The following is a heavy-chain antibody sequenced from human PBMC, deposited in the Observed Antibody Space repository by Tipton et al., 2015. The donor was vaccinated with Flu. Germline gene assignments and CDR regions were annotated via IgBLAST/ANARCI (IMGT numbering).Heavy chain of an antibody. V-gene: IGHV4-61*02. CDR1: GGSMRSGSFY. CDR3: ASTYYYGSGSYYEF. J-gene: IGHJ4*02. CDR2: VYTSGRT. D-gene: IGHD3-10*01. Sequence: TLSLTCTVSGGSMRSGSFYWSWIRQPAGMGLEWIGRVYTSGRTNYNPSLQSRVRISIDTSKNQFSLKLSSVTAADTAVYYCASTYYYGSGSYYEFWGQGTLVTVSS.